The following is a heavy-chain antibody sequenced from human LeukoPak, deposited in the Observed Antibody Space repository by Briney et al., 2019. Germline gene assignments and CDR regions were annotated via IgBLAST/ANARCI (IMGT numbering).Heavy chain of an antibody. D-gene: IGHD3-10*01. Sequence: GGSLRLSCAASGFTFSSYWMSWLRQAPGKGLEWVANIQRDGSGQYYEDSVKGRFTISRDNAKDSLFLQMNSLRAEDTAVYFCARSFLMSFGELLSGGFDVWGQGAMVTVSS. J-gene: IGHJ3*01. CDR1: GFTFSSYW. CDR3: ARSFLMSFGELLSGGFDV. V-gene: IGHV3-7*01. CDR2: IQRDGSGQ.